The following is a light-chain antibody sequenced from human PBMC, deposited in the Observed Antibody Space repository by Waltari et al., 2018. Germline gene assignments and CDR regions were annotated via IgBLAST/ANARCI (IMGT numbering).Light chain of an antibody. Sequence: QSVLTQPPSVSAAPGQQVTISCSGSLPNIGENYVSWYQQLPGTAPKLLIHDDNERPSGIPDRFSASKSGSSATLGITGLQTGDEADYYCGTWDSSLSAAVFGGGTKVTVL. CDR2: DDN. V-gene: IGLV1-51*01. CDR1: LPNIGENY. J-gene: IGLJ3*02. CDR3: GTWDSSLSAAV.